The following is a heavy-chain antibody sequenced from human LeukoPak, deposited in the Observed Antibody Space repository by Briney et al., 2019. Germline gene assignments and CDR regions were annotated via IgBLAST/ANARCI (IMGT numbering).Heavy chain of an antibody. CDR2: ISSSSYT. CDR3: AIRGGSGSYHRGFDP. J-gene: IGHJ5*02. V-gene: IGHV3-11*03. CDR1: GFTFSDYY. D-gene: IGHD3-10*01. Sequence: PGGSLRLSCAASGFTFSDYYMSWIRQAPGKGLEWVSYISSSSYTNYADSVKGRFTISRDNSKNTLYLQMNSLRAEDTAAYYCAIRGGSGSYHRGFDPWGQGTRVTVSS.